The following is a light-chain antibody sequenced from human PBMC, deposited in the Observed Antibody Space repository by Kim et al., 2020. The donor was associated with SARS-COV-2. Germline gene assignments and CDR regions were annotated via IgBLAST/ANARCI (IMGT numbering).Light chain of an antibody. CDR1: NLGDKY. Sequence: SYELTQPPSVSVSPGQTATFTCSGDNLGDKYICWYQQQSGQSPALVIHQNYKRPSGFPERFSGSNSGNTATLTISGTQAMDEADSYCQAWEFNRVLGRG. J-gene: IGLJ3*02. V-gene: IGLV3-1*01. CDR3: QAWEFNRV. CDR2: QNY.